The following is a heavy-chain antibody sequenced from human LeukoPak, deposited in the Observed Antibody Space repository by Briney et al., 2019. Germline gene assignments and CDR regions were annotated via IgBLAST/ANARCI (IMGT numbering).Heavy chain of an antibody. CDR3: AKGPRLGGRWLDY. J-gene: IGHJ4*02. CDR2: ISYDGSNK. D-gene: IGHD3-16*01. CDR1: GFTFSSYG. Sequence: GGSLRLSCAASGFTFSSYGMHWVRQAPGKGLEWVAVISYDGSNKYYADSVKGRFTISRDNSKNTLYLQMNSLRAEDTAVYYCAKGPRLGGRWLDYWGQGTLVTVS. V-gene: IGHV3-30*18.